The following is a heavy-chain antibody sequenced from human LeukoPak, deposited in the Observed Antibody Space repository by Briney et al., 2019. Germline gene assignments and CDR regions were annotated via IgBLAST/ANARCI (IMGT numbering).Heavy chain of an antibody. Sequence: LSLTCAVYGGSFSGYYWSWIRQPPGKGLEWVSYISSSGSTIYYADSVKGRFTISRDKAKNSLYLQMNSLRAEDTAVYYCARVLGAYYYMDVWGKGTTVTISS. CDR2: ISSSGSTI. CDR1: GGSFSGYY. J-gene: IGHJ6*03. D-gene: IGHD3-16*01. CDR3: ARVLGAYYYMDV. V-gene: IGHV3-11*04.